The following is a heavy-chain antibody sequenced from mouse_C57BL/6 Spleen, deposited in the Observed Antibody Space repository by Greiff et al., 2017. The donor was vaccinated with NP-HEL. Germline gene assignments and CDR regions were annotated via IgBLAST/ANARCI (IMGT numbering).Heavy chain of an antibody. V-gene: IGHV1-26*01. D-gene: IGHD1-1*01. CDR3: ARKGFYGSSSYAMDY. CDR2: INPNNGGT. J-gene: IGHJ4*01. CDR1: GYTFTDYY. Sequence: EVQLQQSGPELVKPGASVKISCKASGYTFTDYYMNWVKQSHGKSLEWIGDINPNNGGTSYNQKFKGKATLTVDKSSSTAYMELRSLTYEDSAVYYCARKGFYGSSSYAMDYWGQGTSVTVSS.